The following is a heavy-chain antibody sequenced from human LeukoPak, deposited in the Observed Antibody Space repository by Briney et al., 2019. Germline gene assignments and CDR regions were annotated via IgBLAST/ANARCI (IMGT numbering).Heavy chain of an antibody. Sequence: GGSLRLSCAASGFTFSNHWMHWVRQAPGKGLMWVSRINRDGSRTDYADSVKGRFTISRDDAKNTLYLQVNSLRAEDTAVYYCARDRKKGGFDPWGQGTLVTVSS. CDR2: INRDGSRT. J-gene: IGHJ5*02. CDR3: ARDRKKGGFDP. V-gene: IGHV3-74*01. D-gene: IGHD1-14*01. CDR1: GFTFSNHW.